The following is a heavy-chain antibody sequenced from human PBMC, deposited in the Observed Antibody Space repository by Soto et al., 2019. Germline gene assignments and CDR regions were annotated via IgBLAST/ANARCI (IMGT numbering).Heavy chain of an antibody. J-gene: IGHJ6*02. V-gene: IGHV1-2*04. CDR3: ARESNPYSSGMDG. D-gene: IGHD6-13*01. CDR2: INPNSGGT. CDR1: GYTFTGYY. Sequence: ASVKVSCKASGYTFTGYYMHWVRQAPGQGLEWMGWINPNSGGTNYAQKFQGWVTMTRDTSISTAYMELSRLRSDDTAVYDCARESNPYSSGMDGWGQGTTVTVSS.